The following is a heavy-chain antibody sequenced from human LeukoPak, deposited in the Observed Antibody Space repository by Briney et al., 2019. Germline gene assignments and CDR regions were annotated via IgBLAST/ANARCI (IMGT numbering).Heavy chain of an antibody. D-gene: IGHD3-22*01. Sequence: ASVKVSCKTSGYIFTSYGISWVRQAPGQGLEWMGWISTYNGNTTYAQKLQGRVTMTTDTSTSTAYMELRSLRSDDTAVYYCARAIYYYDSRTYYGDYWGQGTQVTVSS. CDR1: GYIFTSYG. J-gene: IGHJ4*02. CDR2: ISTYNGNT. V-gene: IGHV1-18*01. CDR3: ARAIYYYDSRTYYGDY.